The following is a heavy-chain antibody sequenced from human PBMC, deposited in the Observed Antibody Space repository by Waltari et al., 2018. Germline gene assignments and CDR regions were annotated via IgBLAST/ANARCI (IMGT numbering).Heavy chain of an antibody. V-gene: IGHV1-24*01. J-gene: IGHJ6*02. CDR3: TTDIMLRVFSNV. CDR1: GYSLSELS. CDR2: LGPEEEET. Sequence: QVQLVQSGAEVRKPGASVKVSCKVSGYSLSELSMHWVRQAPGKGLGWVGGLGPEEEETVHEQKFQGRVTMTEDTATDTAYMELSSLRSDDTAVYYCTTDIMLRVFSNVWGQGTTVTVSS. D-gene: IGHD3-10*01.